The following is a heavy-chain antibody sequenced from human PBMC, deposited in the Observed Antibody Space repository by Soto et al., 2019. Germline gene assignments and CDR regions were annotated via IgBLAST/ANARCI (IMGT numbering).Heavy chain of an antibody. J-gene: IGHJ4*02. D-gene: IGHD1-26*01. CDR2: SNSDGSST. Sequence: EVQLVESGGGLVQPGGSLRLSCAASGFPFSSYWMHWVRQAPGKGLVWVSRSNSDGSSTDYADSVKGRFTISRDNAKNTLYLQMNSLRAEDTAVYYCARDSGSYADYWGQGTLVTVSS. CDR1: GFPFSSYW. V-gene: IGHV3-74*01. CDR3: ARDSGSYADY.